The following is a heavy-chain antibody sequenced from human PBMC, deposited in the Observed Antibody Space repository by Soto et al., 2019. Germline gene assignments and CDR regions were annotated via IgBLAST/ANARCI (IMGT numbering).Heavy chain of an antibody. CDR3: VRDRYSSSGWFDP. J-gene: IGHJ5*02. CDR2: TYYRSRFFS. CDR1: GDSVSSYSAA. V-gene: IGHV6-1*01. Sequence: SQTLSLTCAISGDSVSSYSAAWNWIRQSPSGGLEWLGRTYYRSRFFSDYAESVKSRIIINPDTSKNQFSLQLKSVAPEDTAVYYCVRDRYSSSGWFDPWGQGTPVTISS. D-gene: IGHD3-10*01.